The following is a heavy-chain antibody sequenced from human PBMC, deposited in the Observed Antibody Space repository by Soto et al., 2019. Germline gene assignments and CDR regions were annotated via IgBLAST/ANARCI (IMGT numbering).Heavy chain of an antibody. V-gene: IGHV1-46*01. CDR2: INPSGGST. CDR3: ARDGTPFPYYDILWKENCFDP. D-gene: IGHD3-9*01. CDR1: GYTFTSYY. Sequence: ASVKVSCKASGYTFTSYYMHWVRQAPGQGLEWMGIINPSGGSTSYAQKFQGRVTMTRDTSTSTVYMELSSLRSEDTAVYYCARDGTPFPYYDILWKENCFDPWGQGPLVTVSS. J-gene: IGHJ5*02.